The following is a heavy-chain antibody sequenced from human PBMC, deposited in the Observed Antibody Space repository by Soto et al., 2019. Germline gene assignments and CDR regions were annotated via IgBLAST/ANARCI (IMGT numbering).Heavy chain of an antibody. V-gene: IGHV1-18*01. CDR1: GYAFTTYG. J-gene: IGHJ4*02. CDR3: ATGRYGDY. Sequence: QVHLLQSGAEVKKPGASVKVSCQGSGYAFTTYGITWVRQAPGQGLEWMGWISAHNGNTNYAQKLQGRVTVTRDTSTSTAYMELRSLRYDDTAVYYCATGRYGDYWGQGALVTVSS. D-gene: IGHD1-1*01. CDR2: ISAHNGNT.